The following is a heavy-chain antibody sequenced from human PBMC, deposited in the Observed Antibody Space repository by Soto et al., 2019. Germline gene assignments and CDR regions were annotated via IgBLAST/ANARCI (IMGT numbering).Heavy chain of an antibody. CDR2: ISYSGST. Sequence: SETLSLTCTVSGGSISSYYWIWIRQPPGKGLEWIGYISYSGSTNYNPSLKSRPTISVDTSKNQFSLKLSSVTAADTAVYYCARDTGDGYNFAFDIWGQGTMVTVSS. CDR1: GGSISSYY. CDR3: ARDTGDGYNFAFDI. J-gene: IGHJ3*02. V-gene: IGHV4-59*01. D-gene: IGHD5-12*01.